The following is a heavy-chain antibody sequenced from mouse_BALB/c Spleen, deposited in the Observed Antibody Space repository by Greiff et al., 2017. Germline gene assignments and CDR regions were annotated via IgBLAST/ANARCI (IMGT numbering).Heavy chain of an antibody. CDR1: GFTFSDYY. V-gene: IGHV5-4*02. CDR3: ARDGPLYAMDY. CDR2: ISDGGSYT. Sequence: VQLKQSGGGLVKPGGSLKLSCAASGFTFSDYYMYWVRQTPEKRLEWVATISDGGSYTYYPDSVKGRFTISRDNAKNNLYLQMSSLKSEDTAMYYCARDGPLYAMDYWGQGTSVTVSS. J-gene: IGHJ4*01.